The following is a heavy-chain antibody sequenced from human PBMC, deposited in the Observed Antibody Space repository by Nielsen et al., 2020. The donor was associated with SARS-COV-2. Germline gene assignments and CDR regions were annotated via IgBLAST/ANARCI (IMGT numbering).Heavy chain of an antibody. Sequence: SETLSLTCTVSGGSISSSSYYWGWIRQPPGKGLERIGSIYYSGSTYYNPSLKSRVTISVDTSKNQFSLKLSSVTAADTAVYYCARGSNYLGEDYWGQGTLVTVSS. CDR3: ARGSNYLGEDY. CDR2: IYYSGST. J-gene: IGHJ4*02. CDR1: GGSISSSSYY. D-gene: IGHD3-16*01. V-gene: IGHV4-39*01.